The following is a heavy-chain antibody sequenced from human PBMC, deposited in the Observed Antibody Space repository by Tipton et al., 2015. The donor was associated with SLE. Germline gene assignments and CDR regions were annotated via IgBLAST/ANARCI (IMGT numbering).Heavy chain of an antibody. CDR3: ARVSTMVRGVQDFYYYYLDV. Sequence: TLSPTCTVSGGSISSSNYYWGWIRQPPGKGLEWIGSISYRGNTYYNPSLKSRVTISVGTSKNHFSLKVTSVTAADTAVYYCARVSTMVRGVQDFYYYYLDVWGKGTTVTVSS. D-gene: IGHD3-10*01. V-gene: IGHV4-39*07. CDR1: GGSISSSNYY. CDR2: ISYRGNT. J-gene: IGHJ6*03.